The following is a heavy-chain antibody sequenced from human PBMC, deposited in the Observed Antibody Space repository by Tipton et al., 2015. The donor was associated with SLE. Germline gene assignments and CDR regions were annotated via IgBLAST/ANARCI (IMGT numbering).Heavy chain of an antibody. J-gene: IGHJ6*02. V-gene: IGHV3-30*04. CDR3: ARDSRITMVQGVIGDYYYGMDV. CDR1: GFTFSSYA. Sequence: SLRLSCAASGFTFSSYAMHWVRQAPGKGLEWVAVISYDGSNKYYADSVKGRFTISRDNSKNTLYLQMNSLRVEDTAVYYCARDSRITMVQGVIGDYYYGMDVWGQGTTVTVSS. CDR2: ISYDGSNK. D-gene: IGHD3-10*01.